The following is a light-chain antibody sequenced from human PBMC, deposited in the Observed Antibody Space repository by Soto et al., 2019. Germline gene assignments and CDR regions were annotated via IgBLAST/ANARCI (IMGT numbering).Light chain of an antibody. Sequence: QSALTQPASVSGSPGQSITISCTGTSSDVGGYKYVSWYQQHPGKAPKLMIYDVSNRPSGVSNRFSGSKSGNTASLTISGLQAEDEADYYCSSYTSSSTLGVFGGGTKLTV. CDR2: DVS. CDR1: SSDVGGYKY. V-gene: IGLV2-14*01. CDR3: SSYTSSSTLGV. J-gene: IGLJ2*01.